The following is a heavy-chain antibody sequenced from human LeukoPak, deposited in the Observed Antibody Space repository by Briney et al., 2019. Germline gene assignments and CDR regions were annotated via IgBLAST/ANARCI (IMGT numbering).Heavy chain of an antibody. J-gene: IGHJ3*02. CDR2: IIPIFGTA. V-gene: IGHV1-69*13. D-gene: IGHD5-24*01. Sequence: ASVKVSCKASGGTFSSYASSWVRQAPGQGLEWMGGIIPIFGTANYVQKFQGSVTITADESTSTAYMELSSLRSEDTAVYYCARGRDGYNDAFDIWGQGTMVTVSS. CDR1: GGTFSSYA. CDR3: ARGRDGYNDAFDI.